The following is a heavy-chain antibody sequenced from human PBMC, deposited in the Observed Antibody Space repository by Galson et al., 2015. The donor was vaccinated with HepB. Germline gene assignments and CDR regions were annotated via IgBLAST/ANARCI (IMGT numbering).Heavy chain of an antibody. CDR3: ARPKGSYSSSPFNY. J-gene: IGHJ4*02. V-gene: IGHV3-33*08. CDR2: IWYDGSNK. CDR1: GFTFSSYG. D-gene: IGHD6-13*01. Sequence: SLRLSCAASGFTFSSYGMHWVRQAPGKGLEWVAVIWYDGSNKYYADSVKGRFTISRDNSKNTLYLQMNSLRAEDTAMYYCARPKGSYSSSPFNYWGQGTLVTVSS.